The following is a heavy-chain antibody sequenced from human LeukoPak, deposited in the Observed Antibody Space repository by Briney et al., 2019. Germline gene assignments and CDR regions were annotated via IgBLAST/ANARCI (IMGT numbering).Heavy chain of an antibody. Sequence: GGSLRLSCAASGFTFSSYWMSWVRQAPGKGLEWVANKKQEGSEKYYVDSVKGRFTISRDNAKNSLYLQMNSLRAEDTAVYYCARDSSSWYYLTHAEYFQHWGQGTLVTVSS. J-gene: IGHJ1*01. CDR1: GFTFSSYW. CDR3: ARDSSSWYYLTHAEYFQH. D-gene: IGHD6-13*01. V-gene: IGHV3-7*03. CDR2: KKQEGSEK.